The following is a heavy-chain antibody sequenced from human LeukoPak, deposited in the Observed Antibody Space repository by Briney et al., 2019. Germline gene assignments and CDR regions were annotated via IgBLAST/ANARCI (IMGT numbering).Heavy chain of an antibody. J-gene: IGHJ5*02. V-gene: IGHV3-48*01. Sequence: QPGGSLRLSCAASGFTFSSYSMNWVRQAPGKGLEWVSYISSSSSTIYYADSVKGRFTISRDNSKNTLYLQMNSLRAEDTAVYYCAKEPAPTVTTFFVPSWGQGTLVTVSS. CDR3: AKEPAPTVTTFFVPS. CDR2: ISSSSSTI. CDR1: GFTFSSYS. D-gene: IGHD4-17*01.